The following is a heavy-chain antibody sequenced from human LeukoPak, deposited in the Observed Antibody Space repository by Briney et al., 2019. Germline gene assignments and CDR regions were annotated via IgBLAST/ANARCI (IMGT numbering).Heavy chain of an antibody. Sequence: LAGGSLRLSCAASGLTFSRHDMHWVRQVTGKGPEWVSAIGTLADTFYSDSVKGRFTISRENAKNSLYLQMNSLRAGDTAVYYCATGRSSGWSYAFDIWGRGTMVTVSS. CDR2: IGTLADT. J-gene: IGHJ3*02. CDR3: ATGRSSGWSYAFDI. D-gene: IGHD6-19*01. CDR1: GLTFSRHD. V-gene: IGHV3-13*01.